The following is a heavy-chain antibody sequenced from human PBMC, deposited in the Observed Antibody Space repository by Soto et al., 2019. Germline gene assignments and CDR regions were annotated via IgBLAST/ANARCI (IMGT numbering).Heavy chain of an antibody. D-gene: IGHD6-13*01. Sequence: SLTLSLTCTVSGGSVSNGSYYWSWIRQPPGKGLEWIGYIYYSGSTNYNPSLKSRVTISVDTSKNQFSLKLSSVTAADTAVYYCARDSGVAAAVGLLYYYYGMDVWGQGTTVTVSS. V-gene: IGHV4-61*01. CDR3: ARDSGVAAAVGLLYYYYGMDV. CDR2: IYYSGST. CDR1: GGSVSNGSYY. J-gene: IGHJ6*02.